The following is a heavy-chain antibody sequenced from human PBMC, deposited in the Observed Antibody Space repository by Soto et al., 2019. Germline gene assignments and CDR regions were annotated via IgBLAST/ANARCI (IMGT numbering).Heavy chain of an antibody. Sequence: PGGSLRLSCAASGFTFDDYTMHWVRQAPGKGLEWVSLISWDGGSTYYADSVKGRFTISRDNSKNSLYLQMNSLRTEDTALYYCAKDSGSGSSTFDYWGQGTLVTVSS. CDR1: GFTFDDYT. CDR2: ISWDGGST. D-gene: IGHD3-10*01. CDR3: AKDSGSGSSTFDY. V-gene: IGHV3-43*01. J-gene: IGHJ4*02.